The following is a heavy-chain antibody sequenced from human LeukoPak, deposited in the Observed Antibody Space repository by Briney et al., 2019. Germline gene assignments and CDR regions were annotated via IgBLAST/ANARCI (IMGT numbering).Heavy chain of an antibody. CDR2: INHSGST. CDR1: VESFSGYY. D-gene: IGHD6-13*01. V-gene: IGHV4-34*01. CDR3: ARGLRRSISWPSWFDP. Sequence: SETLSLTCAVYVESFSGYYSSWIPQPPGKGLEWIGEINHSGSTNYNPYPKRRVTISVDTSKNQFALKLSSVTAADTAVYYCARGLRRSISWPSWFDPWGQGTLVTVSS. J-gene: IGHJ5*02.